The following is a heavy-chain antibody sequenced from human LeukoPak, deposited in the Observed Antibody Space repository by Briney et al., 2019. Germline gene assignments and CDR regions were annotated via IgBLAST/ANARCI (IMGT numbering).Heavy chain of an antibody. V-gene: IGHV3-9*01. CDR1: GFTYDDYA. D-gene: IGHD3-22*01. CDR2: ISWNGRKI. CDR3: AKVANDTSGQGVYFDS. Sequence: GGSLRLSCAASGFTYDDYAMHWVRHAPGKGLEWVSGISWNGRKIAYADFVKGRFTISRDNAKNSLYLQINSLRTEDTALYYCAKVANDTSGQGVYFDSWGQGTLVSVSS. J-gene: IGHJ4*02.